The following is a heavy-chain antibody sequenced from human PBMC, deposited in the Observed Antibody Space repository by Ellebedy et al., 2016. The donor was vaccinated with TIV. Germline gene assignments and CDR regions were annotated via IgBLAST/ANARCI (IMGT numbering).Heavy chain of an antibody. CDR2: IFHSGST. CDR3: ARHSGDVGYGAFDY. Sequence: SETLSLXXTVSGGSISSSGYYWGWIRQPPGKGLEWIGSIFHSGSTYYNPSLKSRVTISVDTSKNQFSLKLSSVTAADTAVYYCARHSGDVGYGAFDYWGQGTLVTVSS. CDR1: GGSISSSGYY. V-gene: IGHV4-39*01. J-gene: IGHJ4*02. D-gene: IGHD5-12*01.